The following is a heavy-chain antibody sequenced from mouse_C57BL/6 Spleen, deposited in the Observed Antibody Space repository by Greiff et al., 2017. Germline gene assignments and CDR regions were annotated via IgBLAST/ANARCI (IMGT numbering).Heavy chain of an antibody. Sequence: VHVKQSGPELVKPGASVKISCKASGYSFTGYYMNWVKQSPEKSLEWIGEINPSTGGTTYNQKFKAKATLTVDKSSSTAYMQLKSLTSEDSAVYYCARNGNYGGWFAYWGQGTLVTVSA. V-gene: IGHV1-42*01. CDR1: GYSFTGYY. D-gene: IGHD2-1*01. J-gene: IGHJ3*01. CDR3: ARNGNYGGWFAY. CDR2: INPSTGGT.